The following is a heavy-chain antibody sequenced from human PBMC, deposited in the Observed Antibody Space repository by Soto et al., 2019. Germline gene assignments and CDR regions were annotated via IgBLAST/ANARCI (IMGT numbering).Heavy chain of an antibody. CDR3: ARGPRDYYDSSGSPNFDY. V-gene: IGHV4-59*01. D-gene: IGHD3-22*01. Sequence: SESLSLTGAVSGSSISSYYWSWIRQPPGKGLEWIGYIYNSGSTNYNPSLKSRVTISIDTSKNQFSLKLTSVTAADTAVYYCARGPRDYYDSSGSPNFDYWGQGTLVTVSS. J-gene: IGHJ4*02. CDR1: GSSISSYY. CDR2: IYNSGST.